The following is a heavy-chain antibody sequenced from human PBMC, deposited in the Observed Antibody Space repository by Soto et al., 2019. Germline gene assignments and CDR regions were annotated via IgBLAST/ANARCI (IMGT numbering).Heavy chain of an antibody. V-gene: IGHV4-4*02. CDR3: ARDVAMTGETDRFDY. CDR1: GDSINTDKW. Sequence: NPSETLSLTCTVSGDSINTDKWWSWLRQPPGKGLEWIGEIYHNGNTDYNPSLKSRVTMSVDTSKNQFSLKVTSVTAADTAIYYCARDVAMTGETDRFDYWGQGTLVTVSS. D-gene: IGHD3-10*01. J-gene: IGHJ4*02. CDR2: IYHNGNT.